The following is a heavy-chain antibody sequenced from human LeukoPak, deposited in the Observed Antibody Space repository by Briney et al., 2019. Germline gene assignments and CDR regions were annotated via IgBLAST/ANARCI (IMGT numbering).Heavy chain of an antibody. Sequence: GGSLRLSCAASGFTFTSYAMHWVRQAPGKGLEWVAVISFDERNRYYTDSVKGRFTISRDNSKNTLYLQMNSLRAEDTAVYYCARAPYSGSYHTVSGFDYWGQGTLVTVSS. CDR2: ISFDERNR. D-gene: IGHD1-26*01. J-gene: IGHJ4*02. CDR3: ARAPYSGSYHTVSGFDY. CDR1: GFTFTSYA. V-gene: IGHV3-30*14.